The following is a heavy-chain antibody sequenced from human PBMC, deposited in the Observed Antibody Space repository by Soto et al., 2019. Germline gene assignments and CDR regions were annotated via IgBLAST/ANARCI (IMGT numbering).Heavy chain of an antibody. J-gene: IGHJ6*02. CDR3: ARGRQQLGYYYFGMDV. Sequence: QVQLVESGGGVVQPGRSLRLSCAASGFTFTSYAMHWVRQAPGKGLEWVAVISYDGSNKYYADSVKGRFTISRDNSKNTLYLQMNSLRAEDTAVYHCARGRQQLGYYYFGMDVWGQGTTVTVSS. CDR1: GFTFTSYA. CDR2: ISYDGSNK. D-gene: IGHD6-13*01. V-gene: IGHV3-30-3*01.